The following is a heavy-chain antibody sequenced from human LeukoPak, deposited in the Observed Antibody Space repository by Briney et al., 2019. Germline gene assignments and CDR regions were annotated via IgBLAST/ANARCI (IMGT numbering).Heavy chain of an antibody. Sequence: GGSLRLSYAASGFTFSSYGMHWVRQAPGKGLEWVANIKEDGSEKYYVDSVKGRFTISRDNAKNSLYLQMNSLRAEDTAVYYCASEQLGSTWSQGTLVTVSS. D-gene: IGHD6-13*01. CDR3: ASEQLGST. J-gene: IGHJ4*02. V-gene: IGHV3-7*01. CDR2: IKEDGSEK. CDR1: GFTFSSYG.